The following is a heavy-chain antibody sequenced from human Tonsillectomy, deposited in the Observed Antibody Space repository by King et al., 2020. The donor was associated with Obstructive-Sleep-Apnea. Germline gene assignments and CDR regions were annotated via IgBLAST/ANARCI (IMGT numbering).Heavy chain of an antibody. D-gene: IGHD2-15*01. V-gene: IGHV3-15*01. J-gene: IGHJ4*02. Sequence: VQLVESGGGLVKPGGSLTLSCAASGFTFSNAWMSWVRQAPGKGLEWVGRIKTKTEGGKIDYAAPVKGRFTISRDDSKNTLYLQMNSLKTEDTAVYYCTTGGGTCADWGQGTLVTVSS. CDR3: TTGGGTCAD. CDR2: IKTKTEGGKI. CDR1: GFTFSNAW.